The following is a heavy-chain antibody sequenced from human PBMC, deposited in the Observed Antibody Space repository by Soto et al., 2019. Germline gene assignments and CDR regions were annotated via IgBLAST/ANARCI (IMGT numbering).Heavy chain of an antibody. J-gene: IGHJ6*02. CDR1: GGSVSSGSYY. Sequence: QVRLQESGPGLVKPSETLSLTCTVSGGSVSSGSYYWSWIRQPPGKGLEWIGYIYYSGSTNYNPSLKSRVTISVDTSKNQFSLKLSSVTAADTAVYYCARPLYSYGPMDVWGQGTTVTVSS. V-gene: IGHV4-61*01. CDR3: ARPLYSYGPMDV. CDR2: IYYSGST. D-gene: IGHD5-18*01.